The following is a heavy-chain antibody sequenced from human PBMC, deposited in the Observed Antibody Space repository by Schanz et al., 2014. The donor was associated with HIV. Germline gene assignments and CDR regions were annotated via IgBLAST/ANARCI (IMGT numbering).Heavy chain of an antibody. D-gene: IGHD2-15*01. CDR2: INNRANSI. CDR1: GFTLSGYT. J-gene: IGHJ6*02. V-gene: IGHV3-21*06. Sequence: EVQLLESGGGLVLPGGSLRVSCAVSGFTLSGYTMSWVRQAPGKGLEWVSFINNRANSIFYADSVRGRFTVSRDNAKNFLYLQMDSLRAEDTAVYYCARVGGGGASHGMDVWGQGTTVTVSS. CDR3: ARVGGGGASHGMDV.